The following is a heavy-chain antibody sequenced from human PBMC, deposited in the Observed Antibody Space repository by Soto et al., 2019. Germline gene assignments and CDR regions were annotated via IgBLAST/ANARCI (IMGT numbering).Heavy chain of an antibody. CDR1: GGSISSSSYY. CDR3: ARHFFDYGDYGNWFDP. CDR2: IYYSGST. V-gene: IGHV4-39*01. D-gene: IGHD4-17*01. J-gene: IGHJ5*02. Sequence: SETLSLTCTVSGGSISSSSYYWGWIRHPPGKGLEWIGSIYYSGSTYYNPSLKSRVTTSVDTSKNQFSLKLSSVTAADTAVYYCARHFFDYGDYGNWFDPWGQGTLVTVSS.